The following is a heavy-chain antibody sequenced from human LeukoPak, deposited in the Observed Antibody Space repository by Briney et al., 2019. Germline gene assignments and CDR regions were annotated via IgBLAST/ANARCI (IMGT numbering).Heavy chain of an antibody. Sequence: PSETLSLTCTVSGGSISSSSYYWGWIRQPPGKGLEWIGSIYYSGSTYYNPSLKSRVTISVDTSKNQFSLKLSSVTAADTAVYYCARMRVYLTHFDYWGQGTLVTVSS. V-gene: IGHV4-39*07. D-gene: IGHD6-6*01. CDR3: ARMRVYLTHFDY. CDR2: IYYSGST. J-gene: IGHJ4*02. CDR1: GGSISSSSYY.